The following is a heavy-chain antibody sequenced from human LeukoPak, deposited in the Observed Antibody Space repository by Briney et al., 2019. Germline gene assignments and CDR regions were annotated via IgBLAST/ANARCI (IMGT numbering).Heavy chain of an antibody. D-gene: IGHD3-10*01. Sequence: GGSLRLPCAASGFTFSSYAMSWVRQAPGKGLEWVSGISGSGVSTYYADSVKGRFTISRDNSKNTLYLQMNSLRVEDTAVYYCAKGRKVGELFPPCFDYWGQGTLVTVSS. CDR3: AKGRKVGELFPPCFDY. CDR2: ISGSGVST. J-gene: IGHJ4*02. CDR1: GFTFSSYA. V-gene: IGHV3-23*01.